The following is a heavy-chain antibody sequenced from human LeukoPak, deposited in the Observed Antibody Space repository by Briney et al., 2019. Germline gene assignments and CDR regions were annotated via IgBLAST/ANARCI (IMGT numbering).Heavy chain of an antibody. CDR2: IYFSGTT. Sequence: SETLSLTCTVSGGSISGYYWSWIRQPPGKGLEWIGNIYFSGTTNYNPSLKSRVTMSLDTSRNQFSLKVTSVTAADTAVYYCARGGYDFWSGYYGTYYFDYWGQGTLVTVPS. CDR3: ARGGYDFWSGYYGTYYFDY. CDR1: GGSISGYY. J-gene: IGHJ4*02. V-gene: IGHV4-59*01. D-gene: IGHD3-3*01.